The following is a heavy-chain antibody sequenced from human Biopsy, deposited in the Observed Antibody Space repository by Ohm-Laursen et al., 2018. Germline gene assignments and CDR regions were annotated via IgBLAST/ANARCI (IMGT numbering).Heavy chain of an antibody. CDR3: ARDYDTSGYYYVS. Sequence: PGTLSLTCTVSGGSISNNNYYWGWIRQPPGKGLEWIGSIFYRGSTHYKPSLKSRVNISVDRSKNQFSLKLNSVTAADTAVYYCARDYDTSGYYYVSWGQGTLVTVSS. J-gene: IGHJ5*02. CDR1: GGSISNNNYY. CDR2: IFYRGST. D-gene: IGHD3-22*01. V-gene: IGHV4-39*01.